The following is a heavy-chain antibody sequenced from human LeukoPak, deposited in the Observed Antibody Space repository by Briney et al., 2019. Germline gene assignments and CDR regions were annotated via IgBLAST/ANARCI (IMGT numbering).Heavy chain of an antibody. CDR2: IYPGDSDT. CDR1: GYSFTSYW. V-gene: IGHV5-51*01. J-gene: IGHJ4*02. CDR3: ATTGPEYSSSWYLHF. D-gene: IGHD6-13*01. Sequence: GESLKISCKASGYSFTSYWIGWVRQMPGKGLECMGVIYPGDSDTRYSPSFQGQVTISVDKSISTAYLQWSSLKASDTAMYYCATTGPEYSSSWYLHFWGQGTLVTVSS.